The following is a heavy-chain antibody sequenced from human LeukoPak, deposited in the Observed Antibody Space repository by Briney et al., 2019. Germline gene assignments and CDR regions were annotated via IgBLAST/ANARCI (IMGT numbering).Heavy chain of an antibody. Sequence: SETLSLNCTVSGASTRAYYWSWIRQPPGKGLEWIGYSYSGGNANYNPSLKSRVTISIDTSENQFSLRLTSVTAADTAIYFCARSKRGGGYYINAFAVWGQGALVTISS. CDR3: ARSKRGGGYYINAFAV. J-gene: IGHJ3*01. CDR2: SYSGGNA. V-gene: IGHV4-59*01. D-gene: IGHD1-26*01. CDR1: GASTRAYY.